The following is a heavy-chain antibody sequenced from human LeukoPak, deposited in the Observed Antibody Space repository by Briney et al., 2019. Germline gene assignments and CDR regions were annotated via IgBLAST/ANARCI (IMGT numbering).Heavy chain of an antibody. CDR2: ISYDGSNK. V-gene: IGHV3-30-3*01. CDR3: ARGDYYYGSGSYSFSDY. D-gene: IGHD3-10*01. J-gene: IGHJ4*02. CDR1: GFTFSSYA. Sequence: GGSLRLSCAASGFTFSSYAMHWVRQAPGKGLEWVAFISYDGSNKYYADSVKGRFTISRDNSKNTLYLQMNSLRAEDTAVYYCARGDYYYGSGSYSFSDYWGQGTLVTVSS.